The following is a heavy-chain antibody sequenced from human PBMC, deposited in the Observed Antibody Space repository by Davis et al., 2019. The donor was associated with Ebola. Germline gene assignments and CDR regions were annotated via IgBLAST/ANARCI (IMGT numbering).Heavy chain of an antibody. CDR1: GASISSRNW. D-gene: IGHD1-26*01. V-gene: IGHV4-4*02. Sequence: MPSETLSLTCDVSGASISSRNWWSWVRQSPGKGLEWIGEIYHSGATNYNPSLNSRVTISVDKSKNQFSLQLSSVTAADTAVYYCARDYWEGQEMIYFDHWGQGALVTVSS. CDR2: IYHSGAT. J-gene: IGHJ4*02. CDR3: ARDYWEGQEMIYFDH.